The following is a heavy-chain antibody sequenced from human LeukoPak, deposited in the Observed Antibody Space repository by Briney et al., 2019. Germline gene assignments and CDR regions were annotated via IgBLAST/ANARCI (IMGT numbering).Heavy chain of an antibody. Sequence: HPGGSLRLSCAASGFTFSSYTIHWVRQAPGKGLEWVAVISYDGSNKYYADSVKGRFTISRDNSKNTLYLQMNSLRAEDTAVYYCARDFWSGFFSLGYWGQGTLVTVSS. D-gene: IGHD3-3*01. CDR3: ARDFWSGFFSLGY. J-gene: IGHJ4*02. CDR1: GFTFSSYT. V-gene: IGHV3-30*04. CDR2: ISYDGSNK.